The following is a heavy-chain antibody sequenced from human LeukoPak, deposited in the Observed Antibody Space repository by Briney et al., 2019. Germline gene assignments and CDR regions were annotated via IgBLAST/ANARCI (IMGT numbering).Heavy chain of an antibody. CDR1: GGTLSSYA. V-gene: IGHV1-69*01. CDR3: ARGDCTNGVCFDY. CDR2: IIPIFGTA. J-gene: IGHJ4*02. Sequence: GSSVKVSCKASGGTLSSYAISWVRQAPGQGLEWMGGIIPIFGTANYAQKFQGRVTITADESTSTAYMELSSLRSEDTAVYYCARGDCTNGVCFDYWGQGTLVTVSS. D-gene: IGHD2-8*01.